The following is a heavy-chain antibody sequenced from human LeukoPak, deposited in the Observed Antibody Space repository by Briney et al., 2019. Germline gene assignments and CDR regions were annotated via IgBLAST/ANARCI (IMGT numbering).Heavy chain of an antibody. CDR2: IYSSGTT. J-gene: IGHJ5*02. CDR3: ARVLGYDFWSASRFDP. Sequence: SETLPLTCSVSGGSISVNYWSWIRQPPGKGLEWIGYIYSSGTTSYNPSLKSRLTISVDTSKNQFSLKLSSVTTADTAVYYCARVLGYDFWSASRFDPWGQGTLVTVSS. V-gene: IGHV4-59*01. D-gene: IGHD3-3*01. CDR1: GGSISVNY.